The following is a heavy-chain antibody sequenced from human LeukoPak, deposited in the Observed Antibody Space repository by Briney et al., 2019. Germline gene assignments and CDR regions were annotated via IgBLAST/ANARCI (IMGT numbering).Heavy chain of an antibody. V-gene: IGHV3-23*01. J-gene: IGHJ1*01. D-gene: IGHD1-26*01. CDR2: ISISGDTT. CDR3: LKDFNVGTTQKCRQN. Sequence: GGSLRLSCAASGHTLSSYAMSRIRQAPGKGLEWVSAISISGDTTYYADSVKGRCTISRDTSKNTVYLEVSSLRVEDTAIYFCLKDFNVGTTQKCRQNWGQGTLVTVSS. CDR1: GHTLSSYA.